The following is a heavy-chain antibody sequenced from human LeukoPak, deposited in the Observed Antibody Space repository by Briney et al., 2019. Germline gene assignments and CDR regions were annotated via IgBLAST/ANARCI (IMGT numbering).Heavy chain of an antibody. CDR3: ARDHYAPPSAFDT. CDR2: IIPILGIA. Sequence: ASVKVSCKASGGTFSSYAISWVRQAPGQGLEWMGRIIPILGIANYAQKFQGRVTITADKSTSTAYMELSSLRSEDTAVYYCARDHYAPPSAFDTWGQGTMVTVSS. CDR1: GGTFSSYA. D-gene: IGHD3-16*01. J-gene: IGHJ3*02. V-gene: IGHV1-69*04.